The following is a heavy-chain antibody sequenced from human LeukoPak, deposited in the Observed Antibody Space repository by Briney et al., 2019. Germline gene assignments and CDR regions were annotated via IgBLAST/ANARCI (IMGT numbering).Heavy chain of an antibody. J-gene: IGHJ4*02. CDR1: GYIFTSYG. Sequence: GASVKVSCKASGYIFTSYGINWVRQAPGQGLEWMGWISASNGNTNYAQKLQGRVTMTTDTSTNTAYMELRSLRSDDTAVYYCARDGSNSAPYYSDYWGQGTLVTVSS. CDR2: ISASNGNT. CDR3: ARDGSNSAPYYSDY. D-gene: IGHD1-26*01. V-gene: IGHV1-18*01.